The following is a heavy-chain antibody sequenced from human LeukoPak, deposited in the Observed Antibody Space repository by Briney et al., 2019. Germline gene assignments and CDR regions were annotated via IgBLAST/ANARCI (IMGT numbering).Heavy chain of an antibody. D-gene: IGHD6-19*01. CDR3: AHSSGWPPEVSYAFDI. CDR1: GFTFSYYS. V-gene: IGHV3-21*04. J-gene: IGHJ3*02. CDR2: ITSTSSYI. Sequence: PGGSLRLSCAASGFTFSYYSMNWVRQAPGKGLEWVSSITSTSSYIYYADSVKGRFTISRDNSKNTLYLQMNSLRAEDTAVYYCAHSSGWPPEVSYAFDIWGQGTMVTVSS.